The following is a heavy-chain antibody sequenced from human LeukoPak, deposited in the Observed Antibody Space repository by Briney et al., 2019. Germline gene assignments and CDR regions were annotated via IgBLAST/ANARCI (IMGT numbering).Heavy chain of an antibody. J-gene: IGHJ4*02. D-gene: IGHD6-19*01. CDR3: ARGRSERLRPNGQWLVRGVIFDY. CDR2: MNPNSGNT. CDR1: GYTFTSYD. V-gene: IGHV1-8*03. Sequence: ASVKVSCKASGYTFTSYDINWVRQATGQGLEWMGWMNPNSGNTGYAQKFQGRVTITRNTSISTAYMELSSLRSEDTAVYYCARGRSERLRPNGQWLVRGVIFDYWGQGTLVTVSS.